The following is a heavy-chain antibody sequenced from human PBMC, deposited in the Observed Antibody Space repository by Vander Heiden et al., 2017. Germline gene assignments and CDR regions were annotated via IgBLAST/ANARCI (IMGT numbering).Heavy chain of an antibody. D-gene: IGHD3-22*01. V-gene: IGHV4-34*01. CDR3: ASPPGGVSSEDHWYFDL. CDR1: GGSFSGYY. Sequence: QVQLQQWGAGLLKPSETLSLTCAVYGGSFSGYYWSWIRQPPGKGLEWIGEINHSGSTNYNPSLKSRVTISVDTSKNQFSLKLSSVTAADTAVYYCASPPGGVSSEDHWYFDLWGRGTLVTVS. J-gene: IGHJ2*01. CDR2: INHSGST.